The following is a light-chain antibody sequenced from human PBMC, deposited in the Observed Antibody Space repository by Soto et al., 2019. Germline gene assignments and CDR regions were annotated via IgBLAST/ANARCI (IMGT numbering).Light chain of an antibody. Sequence: EIVLTQSPATLSLCPGESGTLSCRASPSVSSYLAWYQQKPGQPPRLLIYGASTRATGIPARFSGSGSGTEFTLTISSLQSEDFAVYYCQLYSSLPQTFGQGTKVDIK. V-gene: IGKV3-15*01. CDR3: QLYSSLPQT. J-gene: IGKJ1*01. CDR1: PSVSSY. CDR2: GAS.